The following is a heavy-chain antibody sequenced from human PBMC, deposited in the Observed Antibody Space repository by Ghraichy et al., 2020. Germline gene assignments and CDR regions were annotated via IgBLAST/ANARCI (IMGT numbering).Heavy chain of an antibody. Sequence: SETLSLTCTVSGYSISSGYFWGWIRQPPGKGLEWIANIFRSGGTFYNPSLKSRVTISVNTSENQISLQLSSVTAADTAVYFCARHALSTSGGRDYDYWGQGTLVTVSS. CDR2: IFRSGGT. V-gene: IGHV4-38-2*02. CDR3: ARHALSTSGGRDYDY. J-gene: IGHJ4*02. CDR1: GYSISSGYF. D-gene: IGHD1-1*01.